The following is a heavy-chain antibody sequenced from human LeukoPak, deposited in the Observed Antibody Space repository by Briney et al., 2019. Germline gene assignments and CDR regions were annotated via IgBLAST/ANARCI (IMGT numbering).Heavy chain of an antibody. CDR2: IWYDGSNK. D-gene: IGHD2-15*01. Sequence: GGSLRLSCAASGFTFSSYGMHWVRQAPGKGLEWVAVIWYDGSNKYYADSVKGRFTISRDNSKNTLYLQMNSLRVEDTAVYYCARGGSPRGFLGYWGQGTLVTVSS. V-gene: IGHV3-33*01. J-gene: IGHJ4*02. CDR3: ARGGSPRGFLGY. CDR1: GFTFSSYG.